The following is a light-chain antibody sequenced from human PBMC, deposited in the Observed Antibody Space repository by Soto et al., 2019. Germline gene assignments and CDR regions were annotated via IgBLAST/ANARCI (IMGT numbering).Light chain of an antibody. Sequence: DIQMTQSPSSLSASVGDRVTITCRASQSISYYLSWYQLKPGKVPKLLISAASSLQSGVPSGFSGSGSGTDFTLTISSLQPEDFATYYCQQSSSIPRTFGQGTKLEIK. CDR3: QQSSSIPRT. V-gene: IGKV1-39*01. CDR1: QSISYY. J-gene: IGKJ2*01. CDR2: AAS.